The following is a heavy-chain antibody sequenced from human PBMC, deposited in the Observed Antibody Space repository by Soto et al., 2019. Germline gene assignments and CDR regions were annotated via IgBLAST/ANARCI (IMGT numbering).Heavy chain of an antibody. CDR2: IYYSGST. CDR1: GASVSSGSNY. CDR3: ARWVAGLYYGMDV. Sequence: PSETLSLTCTVSGASVSSGSNYWSWIRQPPGKGLEWIGYIYYSGSTYYNPSLKSRVIISVDTSKNQFSLKLRSVTAADTAVYYCARWVAGLYYGMDVWGQGNTVTVSS. V-gene: IGHV4-61*01. D-gene: IGHD2-15*01. J-gene: IGHJ6*02.